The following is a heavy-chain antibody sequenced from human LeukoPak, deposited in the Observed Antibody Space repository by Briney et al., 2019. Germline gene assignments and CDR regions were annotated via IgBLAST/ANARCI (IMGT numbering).Heavy chain of an antibody. J-gene: IGHJ4*02. D-gene: IGHD6-13*01. CDR2: IYYSGST. Sequence: SETLSLTCTVSGGSISSSSYYWGWIRQPPGKRLEWIGSIYYSGSTYYNPSLKSRVTISVDTSKNQFSLKLSSVTAADTAVYYCARQGSSWRGPFDYWGQGTLVTVSS. V-gene: IGHV4-39*07. CDR1: GGSISSSSYY. CDR3: ARQGSSWRGPFDY.